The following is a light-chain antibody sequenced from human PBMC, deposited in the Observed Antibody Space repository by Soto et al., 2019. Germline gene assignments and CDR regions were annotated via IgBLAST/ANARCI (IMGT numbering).Light chain of an antibody. CDR2: GNN. Sequence: QSVLTQPPSVSGAPGQKVTISCTGSSSNFGAGNDVQWYQQLPGTAPQLLMFGNNNRPSGGPDRFSGSTSGTSASLAISGLHAEDEDDYYCQSYDSSLRGYVFGSGTKLTVL. CDR1: SSNFGAGND. J-gene: IGLJ1*01. V-gene: IGLV1-40*01. CDR3: QSYDSSLRGYV.